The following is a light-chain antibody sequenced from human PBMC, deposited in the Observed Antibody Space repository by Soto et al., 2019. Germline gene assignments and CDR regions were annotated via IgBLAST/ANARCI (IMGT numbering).Light chain of an antibody. Sequence: QSALTQPPSASGSPGQSVTISCTGTSSDVGGYNYVSWYQQHLGKAPKLMIYEVSKRPSGVPDRFSGSKSGNTASLTVSGLQAEDEADYYCSSYAGSNNRYVFGTGTKLTVL. CDR3: SSYAGSNNRYV. J-gene: IGLJ1*01. V-gene: IGLV2-8*01. CDR1: SSDVGGYNY. CDR2: EVS.